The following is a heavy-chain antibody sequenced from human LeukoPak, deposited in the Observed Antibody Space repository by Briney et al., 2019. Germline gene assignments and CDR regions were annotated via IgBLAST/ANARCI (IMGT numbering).Heavy chain of an antibody. CDR3: ARHNREYASDSPLDY. J-gene: IGHJ4*02. Sequence: GESLKISCKGSGYSFTDYWIIWVRQMPGKGLEWMGRIDPSDSYTNYSPSFQGHVTISADKSISTAFLQWSSLKASDTAMYYCARHNREYASDSPLDYWGQGTLVSVSS. V-gene: IGHV5-10-1*01. D-gene: IGHD1-14*01. CDR1: GYSFTDYW. CDR2: IDPSDSYT.